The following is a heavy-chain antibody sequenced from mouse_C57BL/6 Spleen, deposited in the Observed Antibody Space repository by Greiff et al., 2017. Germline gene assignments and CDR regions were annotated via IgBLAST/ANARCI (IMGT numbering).Heavy chain of an antibody. Sequence: QVQLQQPGAELVRPGSSVKLSCKASGYTFTSYWMHWVKQRPIQGLEWIGNIDPSDSETHYNQKFKDKATLTVDKSSSTAYMQLSSLTSEDSAVYYCARGDYGSSYARGYAMDYWGQGTSGTVSS. CDR1: GYTFTSYW. V-gene: IGHV1-52*01. D-gene: IGHD1-1*01. J-gene: IGHJ4*01. CDR3: ARGDYGSSYARGYAMDY. CDR2: IDPSDSET.